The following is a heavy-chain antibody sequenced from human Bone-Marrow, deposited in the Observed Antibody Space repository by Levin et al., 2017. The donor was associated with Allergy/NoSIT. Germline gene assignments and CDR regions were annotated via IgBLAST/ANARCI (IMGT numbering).Heavy chain of an antibody. D-gene: IGHD6-13*01. J-gene: IGHJ4*02. CDR2: ISYDGSNK. CDR1: GFTFSSYG. CDR3: AKDRLISAAAGPYYFDY. Sequence: GESLKISCAASGFTFSSYGMHWVRQAPGKGLEWVAVISYDGSNKYYADSVKGRFTISRDNSKNTLYLQMNSLRAEDTAVYYCAKDRLISAAAGPYYFDYWGQGTLVTVSS. V-gene: IGHV3-30*18.